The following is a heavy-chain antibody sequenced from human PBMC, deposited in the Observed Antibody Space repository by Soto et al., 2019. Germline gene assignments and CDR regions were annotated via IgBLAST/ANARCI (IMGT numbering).Heavy chain of an antibody. CDR2: IYYSGSTT. V-gene: IGHV4-59*01. CDR3: VRDGRERQFDY. J-gene: IGHJ4*02. Sequence: SETLSLTCVVSGAAISGYYWSWIRQPPGKGLEWIGFIYYSGSTTNYSPSLKNRVTISVDTSKNIISLRLGSVTAADTAIYYCVRDGRERQFDYWGQGTLVTVSS. D-gene: IGHD1-26*01. CDR1: GAAISGYY.